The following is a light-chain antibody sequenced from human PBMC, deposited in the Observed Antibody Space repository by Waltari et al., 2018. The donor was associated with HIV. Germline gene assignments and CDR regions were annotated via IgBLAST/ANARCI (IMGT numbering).Light chain of an antibody. CDR3: GTWDSSLSAYV. J-gene: IGLJ1*01. CDR1: SPHIGQNY. V-gene: IGLV1-51*01. Sequence: QPVLTQPPSVSAAPGPKVTIPRSGTSPHIGQNYVSCSQHFPGTAPKLLIYDNNKRPSGIPDRFSGSKSGTSATLGITGLQTGDEADYYCGTWDSSLSAYVFGTGTKVTVL. CDR2: DNN.